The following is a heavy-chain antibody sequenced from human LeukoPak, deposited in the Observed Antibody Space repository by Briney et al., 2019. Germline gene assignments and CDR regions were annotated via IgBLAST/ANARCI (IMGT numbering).Heavy chain of an antibody. CDR3: AKGASVSSIYYYYGMDV. V-gene: IGHV3-23*01. J-gene: IGHJ6*02. Sequence: GGSLRLSCAASGFTFSNYAMSWVRQAPGKGLEWVSAISGSGTSTYFADSVKGRFTISRDNSKNTLYLQMNSLRAEDTAVYYCAKGASVSSIYYYYGMDVWGQGTTVTVSS. D-gene: IGHD6-6*01. CDR2: ISGSGTST. CDR1: GFTFSNYA.